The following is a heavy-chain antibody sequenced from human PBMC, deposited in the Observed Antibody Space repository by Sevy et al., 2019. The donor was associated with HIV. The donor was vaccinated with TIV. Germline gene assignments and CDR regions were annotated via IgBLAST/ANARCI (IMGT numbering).Heavy chain of an antibody. J-gene: IGHJ4*02. V-gene: IGHV1-18*04. CDR1: GYTFTSYG. CDR3: ARGGELGYCSSTSCYPFDY. CDR2: ISAYNGNT. Sequence: ASVKVSCKASGYTFTSYGISWVRQAPGQGLEWMGWISAYNGNTNYAQKFQGRVTMTTDTSTGTAYMELRSLRSDDTAVYYCARGGELGYCSSTSCYPFDYWGQGTLVTVSS. D-gene: IGHD2-2*01.